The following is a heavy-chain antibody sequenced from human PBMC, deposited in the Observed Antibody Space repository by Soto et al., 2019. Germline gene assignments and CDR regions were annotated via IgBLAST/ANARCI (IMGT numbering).Heavy chain of an antibody. Sequence: QVQLVQSGAEVKKPGSSVKVSCKASGGTFSSYTISWVRQAPGQGLEWMGRIIPILGIANYAKKFQGRVTITADKSTSTAYMELSSLRSEDTAVYYCARGVGEVTGSHWGQGTLVTVSS. CDR3: ARGVGEVTGSH. CDR1: GGTFSSYT. CDR2: IIPILGIA. D-gene: IGHD3-16*01. J-gene: IGHJ4*02. V-gene: IGHV1-69*02.